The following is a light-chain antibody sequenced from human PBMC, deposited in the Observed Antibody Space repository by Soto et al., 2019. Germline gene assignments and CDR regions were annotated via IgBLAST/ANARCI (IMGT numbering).Light chain of an antibody. J-gene: IGLJ1*01. Sequence: HSALTQPASVSGSPGQSITISCTGTSSDVGGYNYVSWYQQHPGKAPKLMIYDVSNRPSGVSNRFSGSKSCNTASLTISGLQAEDEADYYCSSYTSSSTLIVFGTGTKVTVL. V-gene: IGLV2-14*01. CDR3: SSYTSSSTLIV. CDR1: SSDVGGYNY. CDR2: DVS.